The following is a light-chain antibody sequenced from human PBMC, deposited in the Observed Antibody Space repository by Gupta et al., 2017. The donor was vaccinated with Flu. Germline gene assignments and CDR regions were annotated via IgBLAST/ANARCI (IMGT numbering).Light chain of an antibody. CDR3: QQSYSNPPWYS. CDR1: QSISSY. V-gene: IGKV1-39*01. Sequence: DIQMTQSPSSLSASVGDRVTITCRASQSISSYLNWYQQKPGKAPKLLIYAASSLQSGVPSRFSGSGAGTDFTLTISSLQPEDFATYYCQQSYSNPPWYSFGQGTKLEIK. J-gene: IGKJ2*03. CDR2: AAS.